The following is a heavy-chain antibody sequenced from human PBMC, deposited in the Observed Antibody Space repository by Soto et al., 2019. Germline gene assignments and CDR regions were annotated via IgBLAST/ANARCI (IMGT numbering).Heavy chain of an antibody. CDR3: ARWVGPILYYFDY. J-gene: IGHJ4*02. V-gene: IGHV5-51*01. D-gene: IGHD2-2*02. CDR2: VYPSDSDV. Sequence: GESLKISCQGTGYRFSSSWIGWVRQKPGKGLEWLGNVYPSDSDVRYSPAFEGQVTISADKSISTAYLQWSSLKASDTAMYYCARWVGPILYYFDYWGQGTLVTVSS. CDR1: GYRFSSSW.